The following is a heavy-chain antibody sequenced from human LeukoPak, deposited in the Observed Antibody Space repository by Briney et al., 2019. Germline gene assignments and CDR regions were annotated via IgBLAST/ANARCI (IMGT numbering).Heavy chain of an antibody. CDR3: ARGFAGYSSSWFDY. CDR2: INPNSGGT. Sequence: ASVKVSCKASGYTFTGYYMHWVRQAPGQGLEWMGWINPNSGGTNYAQKFQGRVTMTRDTSISTAYMELSRLRSDDTAVNYCARGFAGYSSSWFDYWGQGTLVTVSS. D-gene: IGHD6-13*01. V-gene: IGHV1-2*02. J-gene: IGHJ4*02. CDR1: GYTFTGYY.